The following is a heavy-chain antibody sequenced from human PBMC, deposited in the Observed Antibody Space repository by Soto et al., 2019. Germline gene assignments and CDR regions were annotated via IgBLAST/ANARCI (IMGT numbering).Heavy chain of an antibody. D-gene: IGHD3-3*01. CDR1: GYTFTSYG. Sequence: ASVKVSCKASGYTFTSYGISWVRQAPGQGLEWMGWISAYNGNTNYAQKLQGRVTMTTDTSTSTAYMELRSPRSDDTAVYYCARDQEEWLDGDAFDIWGQGTMVTVSS. CDR2: ISAYNGNT. J-gene: IGHJ3*02. CDR3: ARDQEEWLDGDAFDI. V-gene: IGHV1-18*01.